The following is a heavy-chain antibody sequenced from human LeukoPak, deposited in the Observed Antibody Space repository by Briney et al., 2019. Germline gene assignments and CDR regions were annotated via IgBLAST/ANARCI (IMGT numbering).Heavy chain of an antibody. Sequence: SLRLSCAASGFTFSSYWMSWVRQDPGKGLEWVANIKQEGSEKYYVDTVKGRFTISRDNAKISLYLQMNSLRAEDTAVYYCARENKGYSSSWYGYRHDYWGQGTLVTVSS. V-gene: IGHV3-7*01. J-gene: IGHJ4*02. D-gene: IGHD6-13*01. CDR2: IKQEGSEK. CDR3: ARENKGYSSSWYGYRHDY. CDR1: GFTFSSYW.